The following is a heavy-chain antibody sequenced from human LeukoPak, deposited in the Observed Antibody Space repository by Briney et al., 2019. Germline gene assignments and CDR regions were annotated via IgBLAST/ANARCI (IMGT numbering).Heavy chain of an antibody. Sequence: QAGGSLRLSCAASGFTFDDYAMHWVRQAPGKGLEWVSLISGDGGSTYYADSVKGRFTISRDNSKNSLYLQMNSLRTEDTALYYCAKGESGHSSGWTPFGYWGQGTLVTVSS. D-gene: IGHD6-19*01. V-gene: IGHV3-43*02. CDR2: ISGDGGST. CDR1: GFTFDDYA. J-gene: IGHJ4*02. CDR3: AKGESGHSSGWTPFGY.